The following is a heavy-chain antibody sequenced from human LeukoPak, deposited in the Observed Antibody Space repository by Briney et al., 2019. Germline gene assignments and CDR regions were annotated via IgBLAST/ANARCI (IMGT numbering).Heavy chain of an antibody. CDR2: INSDGSRT. D-gene: IGHD6-19*01. CDR1: GFTFSSYW. J-gene: IGHJ4*02. V-gene: IGHV3-74*01. CDR3: ARAGYSSGWYYFDY. Sequence: PGGSLRLSCAASGFTFSSYWMHWVRQAPGKGLVWVSRINSDGSRTTYADSVKGRFTISRDNAKNTLYLQMNSLRAEDTAVYYCARAGYSSGWYYFDYWGQGTLVTVSS.